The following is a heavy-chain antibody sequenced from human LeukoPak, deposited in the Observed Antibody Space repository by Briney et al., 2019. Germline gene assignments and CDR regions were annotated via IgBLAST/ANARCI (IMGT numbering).Heavy chain of an antibody. CDR1: GGSISSGDYY. J-gene: IGHJ5*02. CDR3: ARPYYYDSRIDP. CDR2: MYYSGST. D-gene: IGHD3-22*01. Sequence: SETLSLTCTVSGGSISSGDYYWSWIRQPPGKGLEWIAYMYYSGSTYYNPSLKSRVTMSADTSKNQLSLKLSSVTAADTAVYYCARPYYYDSRIDPWGQGILVTASS. V-gene: IGHV4-30-4*01.